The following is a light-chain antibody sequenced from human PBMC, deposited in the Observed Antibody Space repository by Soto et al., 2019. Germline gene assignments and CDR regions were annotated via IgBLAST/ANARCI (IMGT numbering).Light chain of an antibody. Sequence: QSVLTQPPSVSGAPGQRVTISCTGGSSNIGAGYDVHWYQQLPGTAPKLLIYGDSNRPSGVPDRLSGSKSGTSASLAITGLQAEDEADYYCQSYDSSLSGYVFGTGTKLTVL. V-gene: IGLV1-40*01. CDR1: SSNIGAGYD. CDR2: GDS. J-gene: IGLJ1*01. CDR3: QSYDSSLSGYV.